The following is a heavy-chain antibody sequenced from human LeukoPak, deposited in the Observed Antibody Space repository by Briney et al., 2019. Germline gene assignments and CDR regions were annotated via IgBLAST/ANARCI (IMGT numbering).Heavy chain of an antibody. CDR2: XYPGDSDT. V-gene: IGHV5-51*01. D-gene: IGHD3-10*01. J-gene: IGHJ5*02. CDR1: GYSFTSYW. CDR3: ARRYYGSGSYYNWFDP. Sequence: PGESLKISCKGSGYSFTSYWIGWXXQMPGKGXXXXXXXYPGDSDTRYSPSFQGQVTISADKSISTAYLQWSSLKASDTAMYYCARRYYGSGSYYNWFDPWGQGTLVTVSS.